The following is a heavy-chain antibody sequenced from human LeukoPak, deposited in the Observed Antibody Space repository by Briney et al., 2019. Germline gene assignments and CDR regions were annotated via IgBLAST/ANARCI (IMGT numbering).Heavy chain of an antibody. CDR2: ISGSGGST. Sequence: PGGSLRLSCAASGFTFSSYAMSWVRQAPGKGLEWVSAISGSGGSTYYADSVKGRFTISRDNSKNTLYLEMNSLRAEDTAVYYCAKDSGYCTNGVCYFDYWGQGTLVTASS. CDR1: GFTFSSYA. CDR3: AKDSGYCTNGVCYFDY. V-gene: IGHV3-23*01. D-gene: IGHD2-8*01. J-gene: IGHJ4*02.